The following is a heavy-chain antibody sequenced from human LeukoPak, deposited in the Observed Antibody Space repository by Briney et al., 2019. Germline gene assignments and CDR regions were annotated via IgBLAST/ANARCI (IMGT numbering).Heavy chain of an antibody. CDR3: ARGGYSTWAY. CDR2: IKKDGSEK. J-gene: IGHJ4*02. D-gene: IGHD6-13*01. CDR1: GFTFSDYW. V-gene: IGHV3-7*01. Sequence: GGSLRLSCAASGFTFSDYWMSWVRQAPGKGLEWVANIKKDGSEKYYVDSVKGRFTVSRDNAKNSLFLQMSNLRVEDTGLYYCARGGYSTWAYWGQGTLVTVSS.